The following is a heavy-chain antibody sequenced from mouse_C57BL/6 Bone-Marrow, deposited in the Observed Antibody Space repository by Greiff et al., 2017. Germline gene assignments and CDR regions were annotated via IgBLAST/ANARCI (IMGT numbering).Heavy chain of an antibody. CDR2: INPYNGGT. CDR3: ARRGYRYFDV. V-gene: IGHV1-19*01. Sequence: EVQLQQSGPVLVKPGASVKMSCKASGYTFTDYYMNWVKQSHGKSLEWIGVINPYNGGTSYNQKFKGKATLTVDKSSSTAYMELNSLTSEDSAVYYCARRGYRYFDVWGTGTTVTVSS. J-gene: IGHJ1*03. CDR1: GYTFTDYY.